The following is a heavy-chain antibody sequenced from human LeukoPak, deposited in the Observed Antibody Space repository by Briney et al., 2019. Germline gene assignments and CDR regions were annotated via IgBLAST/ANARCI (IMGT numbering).Heavy chain of an antibody. J-gene: IGHJ4*02. CDR2: ISGSGGST. CDR3: AKDLGTSPTPRGYFDY. D-gene: IGHD7-27*01. CDR1: GFTFSSYA. V-gene: IGHV3-23*01. Sequence: GGSLRLSCAASGFTFSSYAMSWVRQAPGKGLEWVSAISGSGGSTYYADSVKGRFTISRDNSKNSLYLQMDSLTTEDTAMYYCAKDLGTSPTPRGYFDYWGQGTLVTVSS.